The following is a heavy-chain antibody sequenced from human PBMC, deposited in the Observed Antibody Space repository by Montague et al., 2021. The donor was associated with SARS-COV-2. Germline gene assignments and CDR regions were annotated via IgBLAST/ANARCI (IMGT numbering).Heavy chain of an antibody. CDR3: ARGLSLEF. J-gene: IGHJ4*02. CDR2: IKQDGSEK. V-gene: IGHV3-7*03. D-gene: IGHD2-15*01. Sequence: SLRLSCAASGFTFSSYWMSWVRQAPGKGLEWVPNIKQDGSEKYYVDSVKGRFTISRDNAKNSLYLQINSLRVEDTAVYYCARGLSLEFWGQGTLVTVSS. CDR1: GFTFSSYW.